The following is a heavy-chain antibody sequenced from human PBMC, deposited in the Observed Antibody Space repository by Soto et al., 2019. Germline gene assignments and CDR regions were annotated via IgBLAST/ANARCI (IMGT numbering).Heavy chain of an antibody. CDR1: GGYISSYY. CDR3: ARQIEMATYYFDY. V-gene: IGHV4-59*08. D-gene: IGHD5-12*01. Sequence: SESVSLTCSLSGGYISSYYWTWIRQSPGKGLEWIGYVFYNGGAYYNPSLKSRVTISLDASKNQFSLKLTSVTAADTAVYFCARQIEMATYYFDYWGQGILVTVS. CDR2: VFYNGGA. J-gene: IGHJ4*02.